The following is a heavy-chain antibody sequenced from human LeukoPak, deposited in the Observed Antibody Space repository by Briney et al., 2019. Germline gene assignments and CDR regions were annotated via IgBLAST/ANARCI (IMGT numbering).Heavy chain of an antibody. CDR2: IYYSGST. D-gene: IGHD3-9*01. CDR1: GGSISSSSYY. V-gene: IGHV4-39*01. CDR3: ARHAPSRYFDWSPYYFDY. Sequence: SETLSLTCTVSGGSISSSSYYWGWIRQPPGKGLEWIGSIYYSGSTYYDPSLKSRVTISVDTSKNQFSLKLSSVTAADTAVYYCARHAPSRYFDWSPYYFDYWGQGTLVTVSS. J-gene: IGHJ4*02.